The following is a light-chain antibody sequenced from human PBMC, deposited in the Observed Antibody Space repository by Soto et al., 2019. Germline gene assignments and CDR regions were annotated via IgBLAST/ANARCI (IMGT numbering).Light chain of an antibody. CDR1: QSVSSY. CDR2: GTS. J-gene: IGKJ1*01. V-gene: IGKV3-20*01. Sequence: MVLTLSPATLCFSPRSRSTLYFGASQSVSSYLAWYQQKPGQAPRLLIYGTSSRATGIPDRFSGSGSGTDFTLTISRLEPEDFAVYYCQQYGNSPITFGQGTKVDTK. CDR3: QQYGNSPIT.